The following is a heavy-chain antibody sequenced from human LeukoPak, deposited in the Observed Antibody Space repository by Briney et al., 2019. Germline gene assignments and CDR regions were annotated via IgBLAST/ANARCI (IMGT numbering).Heavy chain of an antibody. J-gene: IGHJ4*02. CDR2: IIPILGIA. D-gene: IGHD6-19*01. V-gene: IGHV1-69*04. Sequence: GASVKVSCKASGGTFSSYAISWVRQAPGQGLEWMGRIIPILGIANYAQKFQGRVTITADKSTSTAYMELSSLRSEDTAVYYCARGAVAGTVVDYFDYRGQGTLVTVSS. CDR3: ARGAVAGTVVDYFDY. CDR1: GGTFSSYA.